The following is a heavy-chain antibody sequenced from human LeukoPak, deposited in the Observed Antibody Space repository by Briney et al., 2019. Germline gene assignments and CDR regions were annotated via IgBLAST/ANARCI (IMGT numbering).Heavy chain of an antibody. J-gene: IGHJ4*02. Sequence: SETLSLTCTVSGGSISSGPYYWGWIRQPPGKGLEWIGNIYYGENTYYTPSLKSRVTISRDTSKNHFSLKASSVTAADTAVYYCARAQGYGPDYWGQGTLVTVSS. D-gene: IGHD5-18*01. CDR2: IYYGENT. CDR1: GGSISSGPYY. V-gene: IGHV4-39*02. CDR3: ARAQGYGPDY.